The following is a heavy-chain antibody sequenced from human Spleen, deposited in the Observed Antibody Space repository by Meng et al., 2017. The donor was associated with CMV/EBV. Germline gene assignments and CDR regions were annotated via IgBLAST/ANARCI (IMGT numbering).Heavy chain of an antibody. D-gene: IGHD3-22*01. CDR1: GFTFSDYS. Sequence: LSLTCAASGFTFSDYSMSWVRQAPGKRLEWVSSISSSSIYIYYADSVKGRFTISRDNAKNSLYLQMNSLRAEDTAVYYCAREYSSGYWFDFWGQGTLVTVSS. J-gene: IGHJ4*02. V-gene: IGHV3-21*01. CDR3: AREYSSGYWFDF. CDR2: ISSSSIYI.